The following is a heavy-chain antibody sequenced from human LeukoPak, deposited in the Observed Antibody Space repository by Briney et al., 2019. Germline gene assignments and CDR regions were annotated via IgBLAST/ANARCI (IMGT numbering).Heavy chain of an antibody. J-gene: IGHJ4*02. CDR3: ARDGYYGSGSYPYYFDY. CDR1: GYTFSNYG. D-gene: IGHD3-10*01. Sequence: ASVKVSCKASGYTFSNYGISWVRQAPGQRLEWMGWINAGTGNTKYSQKFQGRVTITRDTSASIAYMELSSLRSEDTAVYYCARDGYYGSGSYPYYFDYWGQGTLVTVSS. V-gene: IGHV1-3*01. CDR2: INAGTGNT.